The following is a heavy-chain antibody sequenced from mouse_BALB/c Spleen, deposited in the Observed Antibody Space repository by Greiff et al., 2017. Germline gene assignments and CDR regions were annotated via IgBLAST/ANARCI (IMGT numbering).Heavy chain of an antibody. D-gene: IGHD2-14*01. Sequence: QVQLQQPGAELVKPGASVKLSCKASGYTFTSYWMHWVKQRPGQGLEWIGEIDPSDSYTNYNQKFKGKATLTVDKSSSTAYLQLSSLTSEDSAVYDCARVYRYPDAMEDWGQGTSVTVSA. CDR2: IDPSDSYT. J-gene: IGHJ4*01. CDR3: ARVYRYPDAMED. V-gene: IGHV1-69*02. CDR1: GYTFTSYW.